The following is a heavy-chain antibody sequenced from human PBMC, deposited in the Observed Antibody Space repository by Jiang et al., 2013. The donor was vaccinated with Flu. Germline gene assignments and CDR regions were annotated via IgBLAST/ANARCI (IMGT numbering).Heavy chain of an antibody. CDR3: ARDHFRAGGHAFDI. V-gene: IGHV4-59*01. J-gene: IGHJ3*02. CDR2: IYYSGST. D-gene: IGHD3-3*02. Sequence: GLVKPSETLSLTCTVSGGSISSYYWSWIRQPPGKGLEWIGYIYYSGSTNYNPSLKSRVTISVDTSKNQFSLKLSSVTAADTAVYYCARDHFRAGGHAFDIWGQGTMVTVSS. CDR1: GGSISSYY.